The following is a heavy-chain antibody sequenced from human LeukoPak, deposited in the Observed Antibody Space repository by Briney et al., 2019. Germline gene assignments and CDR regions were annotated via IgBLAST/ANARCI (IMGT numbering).Heavy chain of an antibody. Sequence: SQTLSLSCTVSGGSISSGSYYWSWIRQPAGKGLEWIGHIYTSGSTNYNPSLKSRVTISVDTSKNQFPLKLSSVTAADTAVYYCARDDPPYYDFWSGPFDIWGQGTMVTVSS. CDR3: ARDDPPYYDFWSGPFDI. V-gene: IGHV4-61*09. J-gene: IGHJ3*02. CDR1: GGSISSGSYY. CDR2: IYTSGST. D-gene: IGHD3-3*01.